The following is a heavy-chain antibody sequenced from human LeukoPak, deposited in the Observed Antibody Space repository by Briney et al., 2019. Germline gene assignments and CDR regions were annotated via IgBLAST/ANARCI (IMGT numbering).Heavy chain of an antibody. V-gene: IGHV3-30-3*01. J-gene: IGHJ4*02. D-gene: IGHD4-17*01. CDR2: ISYDGSNK. CDR3: ARDSSLDCGDYGPFDY. CDR1: GFTFSSYA. Sequence: GGSLRLSCAASGFTFSSYAMHWVRQAPGKGLEWVAVISYDGSNKYYADSVKGRFTISRDNSKNTLYLQMNSLRAEDTAVYYCARDSSLDCGDYGPFDYWGQGTLVTVSS.